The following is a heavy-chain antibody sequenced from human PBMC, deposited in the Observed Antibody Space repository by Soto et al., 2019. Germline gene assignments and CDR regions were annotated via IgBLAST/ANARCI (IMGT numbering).Heavy chain of an antibody. CDR3: ARDSGSLGTDAFDI. CDR2: IIPIFGTA. Sequence: SVKVSCKASGGTFSSYAISWVRQAPGQGLEWMGGIIPIFGTANYAQKFQGRVTITADKSTSTAYMELSSLRSEDTAVYYCARDSGSLGTDAFDIWGQGTMVTVSS. D-gene: IGHD3-16*02. J-gene: IGHJ3*02. V-gene: IGHV1-69*06. CDR1: GGTFSSYA.